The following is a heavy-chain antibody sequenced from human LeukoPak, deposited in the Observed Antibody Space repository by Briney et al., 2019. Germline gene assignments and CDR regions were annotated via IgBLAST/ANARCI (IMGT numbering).Heavy chain of an antibody. J-gene: IGHJ4*02. D-gene: IGHD2-15*01. V-gene: IGHV3-33*01. CDR1: GFNFFTYG. CDR3: ARSYCSGGTCPFDY. CDR2: IWYDGSNK. Sequence: GRSLRLSCAASGFNFFTYGMHWVRQAPGKGLEWVAVIWYDGSNKYYADSVKGRFTISRDNSKSTLSLQMNSLRDEDTAVYYCARSYCSGGTCPFDYWGQGTLVTVSS.